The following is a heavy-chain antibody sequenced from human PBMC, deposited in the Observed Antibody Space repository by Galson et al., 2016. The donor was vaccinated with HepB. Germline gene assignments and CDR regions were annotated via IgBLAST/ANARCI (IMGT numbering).Heavy chain of an antibody. D-gene: IGHD6-19*01. CDR3: ARGYTSGGYWFDP. J-gene: IGHJ2*01. V-gene: IGHV1-69*06. CDR1: GGTFSIYA. Sequence: SVKVSCKASGGTFSIYAISWVRQAPGQGLEWMGGIIPIFGTANYAQKFQGRVTITADKSTSTAYMELTSLRSEDTAVYYCARGYTSGGYWFDPWGRGALVTVSS. CDR2: IIPIFGTA.